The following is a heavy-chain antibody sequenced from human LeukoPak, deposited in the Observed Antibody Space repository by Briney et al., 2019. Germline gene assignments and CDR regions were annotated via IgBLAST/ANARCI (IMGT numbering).Heavy chain of an antibody. J-gene: IGHJ4*02. Sequence: SQTLSLTCTVSGGSISSGGYYWSWIRQPPGKGLEWIGYIYHSGSTYYNPSLKSRVTISVDRSKNQFSLKLSSVTAADTAVYYCARTSPIAAIDYWGQGTLVTVSS. CDR2: IYHSGST. CDR1: GGSISSGGYY. D-gene: IGHD6-13*01. V-gene: IGHV4-30-2*01. CDR3: ARTSPIAAIDY.